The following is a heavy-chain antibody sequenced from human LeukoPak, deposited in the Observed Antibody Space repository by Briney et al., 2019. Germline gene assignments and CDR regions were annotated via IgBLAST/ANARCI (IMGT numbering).Heavy chain of an antibody. D-gene: IGHD6-19*01. Sequence: SETLSLTCTVSGGSISSSSYYWGWLRQPPGKGLEWIGSIYYSGSTYYNPSLKSRVTISVDTSKNQFSLKLSSVTAADTAVYYCARNSLVAVAGSVDYWGQGALVTVSS. CDR1: GGSISSSSYY. J-gene: IGHJ4*02. CDR3: ARNSLVAVAGSVDY. V-gene: IGHV4-39*01. CDR2: IYYSGST.